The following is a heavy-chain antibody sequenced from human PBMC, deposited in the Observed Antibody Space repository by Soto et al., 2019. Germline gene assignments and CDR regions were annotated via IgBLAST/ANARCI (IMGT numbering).Heavy chain of an antibody. J-gene: IGHJ4*02. CDR3: ARKITGEFPN. CDR2: MNPNTGNT. V-gene: IGHV1-8*01. CDR1: GYTFTSYD. Sequence: QVQLVQSGAEVKKPGASVKVSCKASGYTFTSYDINWVRQATGQGLEWMGWMNPNTGNTGYAQKFPGRVPMARNTSIRTAYPELSSLRSEDTAVYYCARKITGEFPNWGQGTLVTVSS. D-gene: IGHD1-20*01.